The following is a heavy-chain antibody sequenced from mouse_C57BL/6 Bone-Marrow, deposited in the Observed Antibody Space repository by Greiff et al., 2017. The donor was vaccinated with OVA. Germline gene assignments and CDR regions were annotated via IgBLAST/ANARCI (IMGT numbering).Heavy chain of an antibody. J-gene: IGHJ4*01. V-gene: IGHV5-6*02. D-gene: IGHD2-3*01. CDR3: ARGYDGYCGGAMDY. Sequence: DVMLVESGGDLVKPGGSLKLSCAASGFTFSSYGMSWVRQTPDKRLEWVATISSGGSYTYYPDSVKGRFTISRDNAKNTLYLQMSSLKSEDTAMYYCARGYDGYCGGAMDYWGQGTSVTVSS. CDR1: GFTFSSYG. CDR2: ISSGGSYT.